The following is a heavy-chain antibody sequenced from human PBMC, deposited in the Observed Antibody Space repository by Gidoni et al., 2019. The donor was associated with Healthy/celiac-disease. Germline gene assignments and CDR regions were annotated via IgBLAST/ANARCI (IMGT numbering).Heavy chain of an antibody. CDR3: ARYLRYSSGVRGN. Sequence: EVQLVESGGGLVKPGGSLRLSCAASGLTFSSYSMNWVRQAPGKGLEWVSSISSSSSYIYYADSVKGRFTISRDNAKNSLYLQMNSLRAEDTAVYYCARYLRYSSGVRGNWGQGTLVTVSS. V-gene: IGHV3-21*01. CDR1: GLTFSSYS. J-gene: IGHJ4*02. D-gene: IGHD6-19*01. CDR2: ISSSSSYI.